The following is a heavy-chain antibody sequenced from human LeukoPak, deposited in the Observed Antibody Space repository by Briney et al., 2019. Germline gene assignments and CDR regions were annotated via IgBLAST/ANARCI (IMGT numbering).Heavy chain of an antibody. CDR2: IKQDGSEK. D-gene: IGHD2-2*02. Sequence: GGSLRLSCVASGFTFNSNWMSWVRQAPGKGLEWVANIKQDGSEKYYVDSVKGRFTISRDNAKNSLYLQMNNLRAEDTAVYYCARGGYCTSANCYTYSYYMDVWGKGTTVTVSS. J-gene: IGHJ6*03. CDR3: ARGGYCTSANCYTYSYYMDV. V-gene: IGHV3-7*01. CDR1: GFTFNSNW.